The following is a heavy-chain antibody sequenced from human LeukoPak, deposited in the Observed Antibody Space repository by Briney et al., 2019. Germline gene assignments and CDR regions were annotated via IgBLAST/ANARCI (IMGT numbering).Heavy chain of an antibody. D-gene: IGHD3-16*01. CDR1: GFTFSRYW. V-gene: IGHV3-74*01. CDR2: IDLDGSGT. Sequence: GGSLRLSCAASGFTFSRYWMHWVRQAPGKGLMWVSRIDLDGSGTSYADSVKGRFTISRDNAKNTLYLQMNSLRAEDTAVYYCARAFSWGQGTLVTVSS. CDR3: ARAFS. J-gene: IGHJ5*02.